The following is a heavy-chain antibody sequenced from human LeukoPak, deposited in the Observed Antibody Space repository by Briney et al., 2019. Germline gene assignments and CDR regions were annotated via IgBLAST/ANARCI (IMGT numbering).Heavy chain of an antibody. V-gene: IGHV4-4*02. Sequence: SGTLSLTCAVSGGSISSSNWWSWVRQPPGKGLEWIGYIYYTGSTYYNPSLKSRVTISVDTSKNQFSLKLRSVTAADTAVYYCARDNYFDSAAYTDYWGQGTLVTVSS. CDR3: ARDNYFDSAAYTDY. J-gene: IGHJ4*02. CDR2: IYYTGST. CDR1: GGSISSSNW. D-gene: IGHD3-22*01.